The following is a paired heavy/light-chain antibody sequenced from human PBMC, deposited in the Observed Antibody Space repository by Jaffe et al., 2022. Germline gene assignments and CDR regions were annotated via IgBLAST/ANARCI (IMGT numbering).Heavy chain of an antibody. CDR1: GFTFSSYA. D-gene: IGHD2-15*01. CDR2: ISGSGGST. CDR3: AKDLQFRSGYDLGLGYCSGGSCLPFDY. V-gene: IGHV3-23*01. J-gene: IGHJ4*02. Sequence: EVQLLESGGGLVQPGGSLRLSCAASGFTFSSYAMSWVRQAPGKGLEWVSAISGSGGSTYYADSVKGRFTISRDNSKNTLYLQMNSLRAEDTAVYYCAKDLQFRSGYDLGLGYCSGGSCLPFDYWGQGTLVTVSS.
Light chain of an antibody. Sequence: AIWMTQSPSLLSASTGDRVTISCRMSQGISSYLAWYQQKPGKAPELLIYAASTLQSGVPSRFSGSGSGTDFTLTISCLQSEDFATYYCQQYYSFPRTFGQGTKVEIK. CDR1: QGISSY. CDR3: QQYYSFPRT. J-gene: IGKJ1*01. CDR2: AAS. V-gene: IGKV1D-8*02.